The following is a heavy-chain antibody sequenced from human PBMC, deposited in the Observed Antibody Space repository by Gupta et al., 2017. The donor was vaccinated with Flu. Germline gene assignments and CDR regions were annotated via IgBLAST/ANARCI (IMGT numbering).Heavy chain of an antibody. Sequence: QSPGKGLEWVAGISWDSNSEDYADSVKGRFTVSRDNVKNSLYLQMSSLRTDDTAVYYCAKYCINMNCQDYFQYWGQGTLVTVSS. CDR3: AKYCINMNCQDYFQY. CDR2: ISWDSNSE. V-gene: IGHV3-9*01. D-gene: IGHD3-3*02. J-gene: IGHJ1*01.